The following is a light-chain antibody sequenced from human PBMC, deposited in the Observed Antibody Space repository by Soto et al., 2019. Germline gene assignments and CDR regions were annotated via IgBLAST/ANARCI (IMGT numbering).Light chain of an antibody. CDR2: GAS. CDR3: QQYGSSGT. J-gene: IGKJ1*01. V-gene: IGKV3-20*01. CDR1: QSISGN. Sequence: EIVLTQSPGTLSVSPGERATLSCRASQSISGNLVWYQQKPGQAPRLLIYGASTRATGIPDRFSGSGSGTDFTLTISRLEPEDFAVYYCQQYGSSGTFGQGTKVDIK.